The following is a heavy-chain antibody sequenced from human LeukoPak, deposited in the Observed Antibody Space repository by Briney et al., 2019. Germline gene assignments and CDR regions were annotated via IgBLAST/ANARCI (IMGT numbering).Heavy chain of an antibody. Sequence: ASVKVSCKVSGYTLTELSMHWVRQAPGKGLEWMGGFDPEDGETIYAQKFQGRVTMTEDTSTDTAYMELSSLRSEDTAVYYCATVGIISYGYHYWGQGTLVTVSS. J-gene: IGHJ4*02. CDR3: ATVGIISYGYHY. D-gene: IGHD5-18*01. V-gene: IGHV1-24*01. CDR1: GYTLTELS. CDR2: FDPEDGET.